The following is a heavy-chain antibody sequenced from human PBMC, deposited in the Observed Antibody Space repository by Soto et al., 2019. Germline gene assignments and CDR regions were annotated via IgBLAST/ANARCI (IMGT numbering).Heavy chain of an antibody. V-gene: IGHV4-30-2*01. J-gene: IGHJ4*02. CDR2: TYHSGST. CDR1: GGSISSGGYS. CDR3: TRVPHD. Sequence: QLQLQESGSGLVKPSQTLSLTCAVSGGSISSGGYSWSWIRQPPGKGLEWIGYTYHSGSTYYNPSHKSRVTVALGRPNNHSSPTPSSLTAADTAVDYSTRVPHDWGEGRLVTVST.